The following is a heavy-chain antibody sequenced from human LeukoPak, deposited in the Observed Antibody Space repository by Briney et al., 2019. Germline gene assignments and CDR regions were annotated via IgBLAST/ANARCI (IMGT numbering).Heavy chain of an antibody. CDR2: ITTSDGNT. CDR3: ARSIAVAGPDY. CDR1: GFTFSSYT. J-gene: IGHJ4*02. Sequence: GSLRLSCAASGFTFSSYTMSWVRQAPGKGLEWVSTITTSDGNTYYADSVKGRFTVSRDNSKNTLFLQMNSLRAEDTAVYYCARSIAVAGPDYWGQGTLVTVSS. V-gene: IGHV3-23*01. D-gene: IGHD6-19*01.